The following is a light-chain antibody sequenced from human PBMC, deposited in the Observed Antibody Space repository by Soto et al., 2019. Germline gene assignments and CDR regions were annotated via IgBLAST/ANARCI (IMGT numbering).Light chain of an antibody. Sequence: QSVLTQPASVSGSPGQSITISCTGTGSDIGGYNYVSWYQQHPGKAPKVMIYEVSNRPSGVSNRFSDSKSGNTASLTISGLQAEDEADYNCTSYTSSSSVVFGGGTKLTVL. J-gene: IGLJ2*01. CDR2: EVS. V-gene: IGLV2-14*01. CDR1: GSDIGGYNY. CDR3: TSYTSSSSVV.